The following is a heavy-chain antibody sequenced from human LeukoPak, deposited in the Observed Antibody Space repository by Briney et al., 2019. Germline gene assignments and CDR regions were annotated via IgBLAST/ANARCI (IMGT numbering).Heavy chain of an antibody. D-gene: IGHD6-13*01. J-gene: IGHJ4*02. Sequence: PSETLSLTCTVSGGSLSSSYWNWIRQPPGKGLEWIGYITYSGNTKYNPSFNSRLTMSIDMSKNHFSLNLSSVTAADTAVCYCARGGLSSSWLPLDYWGQGTLVTVSS. CDR2: ITYSGNT. V-gene: IGHV4-59*01. CDR1: GGSLSSSY. CDR3: ARGGLSSSWLPLDY.